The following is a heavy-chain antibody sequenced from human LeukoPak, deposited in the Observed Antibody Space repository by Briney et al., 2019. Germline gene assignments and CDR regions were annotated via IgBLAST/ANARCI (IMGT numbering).Heavy chain of an antibody. CDR3: GSGQWLVGVFY. D-gene: IGHD6-19*01. J-gene: IGHJ4*02. CDR2: INPNSGVT. V-gene: IGHV1-2*02. CDR1: GHTFTGYY. Sequence: ASVKVSCKASGHTFTGYYMHWVRQAPGQGREWLGWINPNSGVTNYAQKFQGRITMTRDTSITTVYMELSRLTSDDTAVYYCGSGQWLVGVFYWGQGTLVTVSS.